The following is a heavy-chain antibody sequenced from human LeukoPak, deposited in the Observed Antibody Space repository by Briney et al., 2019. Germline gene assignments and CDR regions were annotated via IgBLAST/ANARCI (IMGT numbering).Heavy chain of an antibody. J-gene: IGHJ4*02. D-gene: IGHD2-2*01. CDR2: ISSSSYI. CDR3: ARRVCSSTSCYQGHFDY. Sequence: GGSLRLSCAASGFTFSSYSMNWVRQAPGKGLEWVSSISSSSYIYYADSVKGRFTISRDNAKNSLYLQMNSLRAEDTAVYYCARRVCSSTSCYQGHFDYWGQGTLVTVSS. V-gene: IGHV3-21*01. CDR1: GFTFSSYS.